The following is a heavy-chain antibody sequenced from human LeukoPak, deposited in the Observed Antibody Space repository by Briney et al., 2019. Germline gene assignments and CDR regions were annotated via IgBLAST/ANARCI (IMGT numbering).Heavy chain of an antibody. CDR2: INHSGST. CDR1: GGSFSGYY. Sequence: ASETLSLTCAVYGGSFSGYYWSWIRQPPGKGLEWIGEINHSGSTNYNPSLKSRVTISVDTSKNQFSLKLSSVTAADTAVYYCAVQLRGSYYYYGMDVWGQGTTVTVSS. D-gene: IGHD5-18*01. CDR3: AVQLRGSYYYYGMDV. V-gene: IGHV4-34*01. J-gene: IGHJ6*02.